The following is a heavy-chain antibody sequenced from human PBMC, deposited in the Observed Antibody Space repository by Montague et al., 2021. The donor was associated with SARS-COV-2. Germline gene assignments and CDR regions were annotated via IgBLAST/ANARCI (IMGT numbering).Heavy chain of an antibody. CDR3: AREGGLTIFGVGLNYYCYMDV. CDR1: GGSISSYY. D-gene: IGHD3-3*01. CDR2: IYTSGST. V-gene: IGHV4-4*07. J-gene: IGHJ6*03. Sequence: SETLSLTCTVSGGSISSYYWSWIRQPAGKGLEWIGRIYTSGSTNYNPSLKSRVTMSVDTSKNQFSLKLSSVTAADAAVYYCAREGGLTIFGVGLNYYCYMDVWGKGTPVTVSS.